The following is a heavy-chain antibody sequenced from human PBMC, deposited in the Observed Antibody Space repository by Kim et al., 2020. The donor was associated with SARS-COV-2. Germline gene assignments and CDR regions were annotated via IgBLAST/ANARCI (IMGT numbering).Heavy chain of an antibody. Sequence: GGSLRLSCAASGFTFSSYAMSWVRQAPGKGLEWVSAISGSGGSTYYADSVKGRFTISRDNSKNTLYLQMNSLRAEDTAVYYCAKVTLAVAGTWEDWYFDLWGRGTLVTVSS. CDR2: ISGSGGST. J-gene: IGHJ2*01. V-gene: IGHV3-23*01. D-gene: IGHD6-19*01. CDR3: AKVTLAVAGTWEDWYFDL. CDR1: GFTFSSYA.